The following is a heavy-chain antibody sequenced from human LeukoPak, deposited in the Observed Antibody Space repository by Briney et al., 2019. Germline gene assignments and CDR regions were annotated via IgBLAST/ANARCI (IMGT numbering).Heavy chain of an antibody. CDR2: IRYDGSNK. CDR3: AKGGYCSSTSCYPLYYYYYMDV. J-gene: IGHJ6*03. D-gene: IGHD2-2*01. V-gene: IGHV3-30*02. CDR1: GFTFSSYG. Sequence: GGSLRLSCAASGFTFSSYGMHWVRQAPGKGLEWVAFIRYDGSNKYYADSVKGRFTISRDNSKNTLYLQMNSLRAEDTAVYYCAKGGYCSSTSCYPLYYYYYMDVWGKGTTVTVSS.